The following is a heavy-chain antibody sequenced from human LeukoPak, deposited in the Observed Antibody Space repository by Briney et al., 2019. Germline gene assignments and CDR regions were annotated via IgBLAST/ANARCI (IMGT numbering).Heavy chain of an antibody. CDR3: ASHRYYGSGSYSVYYYYMDV. Sequence: PGGSLRLSCAASGFTFDDYGMSWVRRAPGKGLEWVSGINWNGGSTGYADSVKGRFTISRDNSKNTLYLQMNSLRAEDTAVYYCASHRYYGSGSYSVYYYYMDVWGKGTTVTISS. V-gene: IGHV3-20*04. CDR2: INWNGGST. J-gene: IGHJ6*03. CDR1: GFTFDDYG. D-gene: IGHD3-10*01.